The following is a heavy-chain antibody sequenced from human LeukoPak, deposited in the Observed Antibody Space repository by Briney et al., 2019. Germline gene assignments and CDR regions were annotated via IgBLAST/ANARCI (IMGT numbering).Heavy chain of an antibody. J-gene: IGHJ4*02. V-gene: IGHV4-39*01. CDR2: IYYSGST. Sequence: SETLSLTCTVSGASISSSSCYWGWIRQPPGKGLEWIGSIYYSGSTYYNPSLKSRVTISVDTSKNQFSLKLSSVTAADTAVYYCARLRSRSSWQIEYKGNFDYSGQGTLVTVSS. D-gene: IGHD6-13*01. CDR3: ARLRSRSSWQIEYKGNFDY. CDR1: GASISSSSCY.